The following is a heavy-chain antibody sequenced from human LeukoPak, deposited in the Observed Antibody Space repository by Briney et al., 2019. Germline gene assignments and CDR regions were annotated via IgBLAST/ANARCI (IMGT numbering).Heavy chain of an antibody. D-gene: IGHD2-15*01. V-gene: IGHV3-15*01. CDR1: GFPFSNVS. J-gene: IGHJ6*02. Sequence: GGSDTLLCAASGFPFSNVSATWVRQAPGKGLEWVGRITSKTNRGTTDYAAPVKGRFTVSRDDSKNMLYLQMNSLGTEDTAVYYCTTDPHHPSLLSVDVWGQ. CDR3: TTDPHHPSLLSVDV. CDR2: ITSKTNRGTT.